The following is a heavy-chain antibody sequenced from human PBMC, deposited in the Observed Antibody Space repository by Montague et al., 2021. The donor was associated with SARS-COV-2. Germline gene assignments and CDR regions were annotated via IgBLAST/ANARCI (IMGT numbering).Heavy chain of an antibody. CDR3: ARDLRRGFAP. D-gene: IGHD3-10*01. CDR2: IYYSGST. J-gene: IGHJ5*02. CDR1: GGSIRSSSYY. Sequence: SETLSLTCTVSGGSIRSSSYYWGWIRQPPGKGLEWIGRIYYSGSTYYNPSLKSRVTISVDTSKNQFSLKLSSVTAADTAVYYCARDLRRGFAPWGQGTLVTVSS. V-gene: IGHV4-39*07.